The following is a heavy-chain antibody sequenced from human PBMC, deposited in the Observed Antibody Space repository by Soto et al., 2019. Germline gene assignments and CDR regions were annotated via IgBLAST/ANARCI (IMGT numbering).Heavy chain of an antibody. CDR3: AKDEEGVRYFDWLFNDAFDI. V-gene: IGHV3-23*01. D-gene: IGHD3-9*01. CDR1: GFTFSSYA. J-gene: IGHJ3*02. CDR2: ISGSGGST. Sequence: GGSLRLSCAVSGFTFSSYAMSWVRQAPWKGLEWVSAISGSGGSTYYADSVKGRFTISRDNSKNTLYLQMNSLRAEDTAVYYCAKDEEGVRYFDWLFNDAFDIWGQGTMVTVSS.